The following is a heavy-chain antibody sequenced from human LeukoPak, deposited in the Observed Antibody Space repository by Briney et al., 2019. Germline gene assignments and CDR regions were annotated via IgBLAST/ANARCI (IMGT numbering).Heavy chain of an antibody. CDR1: GGSISSYY. Sequence: NPSETLSLTCTVSGGSISSYYWSWIRQPPGKGLEWIGYIYYSGSTNYNPSLKSRVTISVDPSKNQFSLKLSSVTAADTAVYYCARGFVEMATIVGAFDIWGQGTMVTVSS. V-gene: IGHV4-59*01. CDR3: ARGFVEMATIVGAFDI. CDR2: IYYSGST. J-gene: IGHJ3*02. D-gene: IGHD5-24*01.